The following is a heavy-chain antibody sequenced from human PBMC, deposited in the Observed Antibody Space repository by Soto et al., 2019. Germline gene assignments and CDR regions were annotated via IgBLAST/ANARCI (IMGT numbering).Heavy chain of an antibody. CDR1: GFTFSSYA. V-gene: IGHV3-23*01. D-gene: IGHD5-12*01. J-gene: IGHJ6*02. CDR3: AKDGTPSLVSGIVATIARGYWFGMDV. CDR2: ISGSGGST. Sequence: PGGSLRLSCAASGFTFSSYAMSWVRQAPGKGLEWVSAISGSGGSTYYADSVKGRFTISRDNSKNTLYLQMNSLRAEDTAVYYCAKDGTPSLVSGIVATIARGYWFGMDVWGQGTTVTVSS.